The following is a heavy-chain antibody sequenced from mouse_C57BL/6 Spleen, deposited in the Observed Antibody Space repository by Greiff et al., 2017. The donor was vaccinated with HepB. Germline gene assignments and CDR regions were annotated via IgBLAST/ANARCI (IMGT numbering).Heavy chain of an antibody. V-gene: IGHV5-2*03. CDR2: INSDGGST. J-gene: IGHJ1*03. CDR3: ARRNGNGYFDV. D-gene: IGHD2-1*01. CDR1: EYEFPSHD. Sequence: EVMLVESGGGLVQPGESLKLSCESNEYEFPSHDMSWVRKTPEKRLELVAAINSDGGSTYYPDTMERRFIISRDNTEKTLYLQMSNLRSEDTALYYCARRNGNGYFDVWGTGTTVTVSS.